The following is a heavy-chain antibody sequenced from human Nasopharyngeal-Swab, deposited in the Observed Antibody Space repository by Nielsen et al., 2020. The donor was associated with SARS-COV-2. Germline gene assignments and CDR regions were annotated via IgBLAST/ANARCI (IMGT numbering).Heavy chain of an antibody. V-gene: IGHV5-51*01. D-gene: IGHD6-13*01. Sequence: GESLKISCKGSGYSFTTNWIVWVRQIPGKGLEWMGIIYPRDSDTRYSPSFQGQVTFSADKSISTAYLQWSSLKASDTAIYYCARRTFSSSWEKFDYWGQGTLVTVSS. J-gene: IGHJ4*02. CDR3: ARRTFSSSWEKFDY. CDR2: IYPRDSDT. CDR1: GYSFTTNW.